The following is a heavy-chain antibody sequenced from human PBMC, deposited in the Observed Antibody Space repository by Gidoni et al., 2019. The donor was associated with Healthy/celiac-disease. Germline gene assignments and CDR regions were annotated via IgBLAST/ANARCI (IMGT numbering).Heavy chain of an antibody. CDR2: ISGSGGST. CDR1: GFTFSSYA. J-gene: IGHJ4*02. CDR3: AKRVARVYSSGYSHFDY. Sequence: EVQLLESGGGLVQPGGSLRLSCAASGFTFSSYAMSWVRQAPGKGLEWVSAISGSGGSTYYADSVKGRFTISRDNSKNTLYLQMNSLRAEDTAVYYCAKRVARVYSSGYSHFDYWGQGTLVTVSS. D-gene: IGHD3-22*01. V-gene: IGHV3-23*01.